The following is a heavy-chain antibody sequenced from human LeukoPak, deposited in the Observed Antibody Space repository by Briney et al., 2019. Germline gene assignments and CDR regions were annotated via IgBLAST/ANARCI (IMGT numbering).Heavy chain of an antibody. J-gene: IGHJ4*02. CDR2: LNPNTGHA. Sequence: GASVKVPCKVVAYDFTGYYIHWVRQAPGQGPEWMGRLNPNTGHAVYAFKFQGRVTITRDTSSSTAYMEVTRLTSDDTALYYCAKDRDGADRIILWGQGTLVTVSS. CDR1: AYDFTGYY. V-gene: IGHV1-2*06. CDR3: AKDRDGADRIIL. D-gene: IGHD5-24*01.